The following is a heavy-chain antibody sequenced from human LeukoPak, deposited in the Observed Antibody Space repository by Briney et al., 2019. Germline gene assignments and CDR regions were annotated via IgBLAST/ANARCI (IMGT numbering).Heavy chain of an antibody. Sequence: SETLSLTCAVYGGSFSGDYWSWIRQPPGKGLGWIGEINHSGSTNYNPSLKSRVTISVDTSKNQFSLKLSSVTAADTAVYYCARRVTYYYDSSGYSPRRPFDYWGQGTLVTVSS. V-gene: IGHV4-34*01. CDR2: INHSGST. J-gene: IGHJ4*02. CDR3: ARRVTYYYDSSGYSPRRPFDY. D-gene: IGHD3-22*01. CDR1: GGSFSGDY.